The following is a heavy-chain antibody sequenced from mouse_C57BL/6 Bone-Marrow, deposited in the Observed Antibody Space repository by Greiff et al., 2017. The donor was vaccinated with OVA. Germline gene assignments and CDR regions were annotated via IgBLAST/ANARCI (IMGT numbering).Heavy chain of an antibody. CDR2: ISSGSSTI. CDR3: ARWLPWYFDV. Sequence: EVKLEESGGGLVKPGGSLKLSCAASGFTFSDYGMHWVRQAPEKGLEWVAYISSGSSTIYYADTVKGRFTISRGNAKNTLFLQMTSLRSEDTAMYYCARWLPWYFDVWGTGTTVTVSS. J-gene: IGHJ1*03. CDR1: GFTFSDYG. D-gene: IGHD2-2*01. V-gene: IGHV5-17*01.